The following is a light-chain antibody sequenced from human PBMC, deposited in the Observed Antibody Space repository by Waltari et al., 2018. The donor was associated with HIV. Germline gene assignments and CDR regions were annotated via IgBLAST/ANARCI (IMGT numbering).Light chain of an antibody. J-gene: IGKJ1*01. CDR2: GAS. CDR1: QPVSSSH. Sequence: DTALTQSPRTLSLSPGEGAIFSCRTSQPVSSSHFSWYQQKPGQAPRLLVYGASTRAAGIPDRFSGSGSGADFTLSISRLEPEDFAVYYCHKYGSLPETFGQGTKV. CDR3: HKYGSLPET. V-gene: IGKV3-20*01.